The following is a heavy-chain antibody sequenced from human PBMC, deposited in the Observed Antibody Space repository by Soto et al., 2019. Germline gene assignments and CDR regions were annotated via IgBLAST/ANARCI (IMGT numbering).Heavy chain of an antibody. D-gene: IGHD3-10*01. CDR2: SNPDSGGT. CDR3: ARAKSRRSGSAKVQCDL. V-gene: IGHV1-2*02. J-gene: IGHJ5*02. CDR1: GYTFIDYY. Sequence: QVHLVQSGAEVKKPGASVMVSCKAFGYTFIDYYIHWIRQAPGQGLEWLGWSNPDSGGTISAQKFQGPVTLTRDTSINTGYMEVSRLTSDDTAVYYCARAKSRRSGSAKVQCDLWGQGTLITVSS.